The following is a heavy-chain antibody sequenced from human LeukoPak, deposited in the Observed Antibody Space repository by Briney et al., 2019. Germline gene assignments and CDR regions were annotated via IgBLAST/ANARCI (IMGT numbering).Heavy chain of an antibody. Sequence: SQTLSLTCSVSGGSISSGAYYWSWIRQLPGKGLQWIGYNTYYNPSLKSRVTISLGTSKNQFSLKLTSVTAADTAVYYCARAILTPSGYVWHFDLWGRGSLVTVSS. V-gene: IGHV4-31*03. CDR2: NT. CDR3: ARAILTPSGYVWHFDL. D-gene: IGHD3-3*01. CDR1: GGSISSGAYY. J-gene: IGHJ2*01.